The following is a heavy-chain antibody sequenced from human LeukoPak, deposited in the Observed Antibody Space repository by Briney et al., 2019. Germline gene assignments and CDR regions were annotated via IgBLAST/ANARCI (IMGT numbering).Heavy chain of an antibody. CDR1: GGSISSGGYY. CDR3: GSSSPHYYYYYMDV. J-gene: IGHJ6*03. Sequence: SVTLSLTCTVSGGSISSGGYYWSWIRQPPGKGLEWIGYIYHSGSTYYNPSLKSRVTISVDRSKNQFSLKLSSVTAADTAVYYCGSSSPHYYYYYMDVWGKGTTVTVSS. D-gene: IGHD6-6*01. V-gene: IGHV4-30-2*01. CDR2: IYHSGST.